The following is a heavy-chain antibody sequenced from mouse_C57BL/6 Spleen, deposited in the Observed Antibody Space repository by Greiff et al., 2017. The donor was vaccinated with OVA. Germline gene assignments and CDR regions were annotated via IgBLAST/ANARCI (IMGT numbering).Heavy chain of an antibody. Sequence: QLQQSGPELVKPGASVKISCKASGYAFSSSWMNWVKQRPGKGLEWIGRIYPGDGDTNYNGRLKGKATLTANKCSSTAYMQLSSMTNKDHAVYFCVRKAGSYFDYWGQGTTLTVSA. J-gene: IGHJ2*01. CDR2: IYPGDGDT. CDR3: VRKAGSYFDY. D-gene: IGHD1-1*01. V-gene: IGHV1-82*01. CDR1: GYAFSSSW.